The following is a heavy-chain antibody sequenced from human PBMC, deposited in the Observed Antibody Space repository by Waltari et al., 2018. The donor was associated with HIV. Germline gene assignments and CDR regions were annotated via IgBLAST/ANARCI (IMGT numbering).Heavy chain of an antibody. V-gene: IGHV4-34*02. J-gene: IGHJ5*02. CDR1: GESLRGFS. D-gene: IGHD6-19*01. Sequence: QAHLQQWGAGLLKPSETLSLTCGFYGESLRGFSWNWIRQPHGTTVEGIGKITHNGVTNYIPACKDRITMSRDTSKQELSLQLESVTAADTAVYYCARSSIWCSKGNGFTTQFDLWGQGILVTVSS. CDR2: ITHNGVT. CDR3: ARSSIWCSKGNGFTTQFDL.